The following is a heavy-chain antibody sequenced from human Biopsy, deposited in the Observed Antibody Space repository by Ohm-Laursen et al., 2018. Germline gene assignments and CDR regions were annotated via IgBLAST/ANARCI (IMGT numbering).Heavy chain of an antibody. J-gene: IGHJ5*02. Sequence: SSVKVSCKASGGPFSSYAVTWVRQAPGQGLEWMGGIIGMFGTADYAQRFQGRVTIVADKSTSTAYMKLSSLRSDDTAIYYCATVRGLVWFGELIAWGQGTLVTVSS. CDR2: IIGMFGTA. CDR3: ATVRGLVWFGELIA. V-gene: IGHV1-69*06. CDR1: GGPFSSYA. D-gene: IGHD3-10*01.